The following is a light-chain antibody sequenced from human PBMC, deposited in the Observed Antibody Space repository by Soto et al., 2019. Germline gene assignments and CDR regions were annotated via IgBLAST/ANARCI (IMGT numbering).Light chain of an antibody. J-gene: IGKJ1*01. CDR2: GAS. V-gene: IGKV3-15*01. CDR1: QTIGRN. Sequence: EIVMTQSPATLSVSPGERATLSCRASQTIGRNLAWYRQKSVQCPRPLVYGASTRAVGITARFSGSGSGTDFTLSICSLQSQDFEIYYCQHYYNWTRTFGQGTKVDI. CDR3: QHYYNWTRT.